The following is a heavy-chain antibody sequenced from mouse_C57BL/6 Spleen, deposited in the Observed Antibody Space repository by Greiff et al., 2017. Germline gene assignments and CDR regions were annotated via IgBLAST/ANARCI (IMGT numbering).Heavy chain of an antibody. CDR1: GYTFTSYW. V-gene: IGHV1-64*01. CDR3: ARRRDGYPWFAY. CDR2: IHPNSGST. Sequence: QVQLQQPGAELVKPGASVKLSCKASGYTFTSYWMHWVKQRPGQGLEWIGMIHPNSGSTNYNEKFKSKATLTVDKSSSPAYMQLSSLTSEDSAVYYCARRRDGYPWFAYWGQGTLVTVSA. J-gene: IGHJ3*01. D-gene: IGHD2-3*01.